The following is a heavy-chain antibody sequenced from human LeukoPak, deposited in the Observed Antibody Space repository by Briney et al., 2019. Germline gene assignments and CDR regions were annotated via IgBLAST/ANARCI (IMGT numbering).Heavy chain of an antibody. Sequence: SETLSLTCTVSGGSISSHYWSWIRQPPGKGLEWIGYIYYSGSTNYNPSLKSRVTISVDTSKNQFSLKLSSVTAVDTAVYYCARDKRGFGEYPSWDYYYMDVWGKGTTVTVSS. CDR2: IYYSGST. D-gene: IGHD3-10*01. V-gene: IGHV4-59*11. CDR3: ARDKRGFGEYPSWDYYYMDV. J-gene: IGHJ6*03. CDR1: GGSISSHY.